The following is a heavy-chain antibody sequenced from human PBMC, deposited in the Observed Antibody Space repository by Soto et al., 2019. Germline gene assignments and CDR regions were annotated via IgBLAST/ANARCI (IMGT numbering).Heavy chain of an antibody. Sequence: SVKVSFTASGYTFASDGISWVRQAPVQGLEWMGWISAYNGNTNYAQKLQGRVTMTTGTSTSTVYMELSSLRSEDTAVYYCARDSSGWYRRGWFDPWGQGTLVTVSS. CDR2: ISAYNGNT. J-gene: IGHJ5*02. CDR3: ARDSSGWYRRGWFDP. CDR1: GYTFASDG. D-gene: IGHD6-19*01. V-gene: IGHV1-18*01.